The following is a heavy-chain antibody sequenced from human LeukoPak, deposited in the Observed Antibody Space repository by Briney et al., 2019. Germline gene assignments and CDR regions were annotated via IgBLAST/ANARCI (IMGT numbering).Heavy chain of an antibody. CDR3: AREYPPRYYYDSSGYLDY. J-gene: IGHJ4*02. D-gene: IGHD3-22*01. CDR2: IWYDGSNK. V-gene: IGHV3-33*01. CDR1: GFTFSSYG. Sequence: PGRSLRLSCAASGFTFSSYGLHWVRQAPGPGLEWVAVIWYDGSNKYYADSVKGRFTISRDNSKNTLYLQMNSLRAEDTAVYYCAREYPPRYYYDSSGYLDYWGQGTLVTVSS.